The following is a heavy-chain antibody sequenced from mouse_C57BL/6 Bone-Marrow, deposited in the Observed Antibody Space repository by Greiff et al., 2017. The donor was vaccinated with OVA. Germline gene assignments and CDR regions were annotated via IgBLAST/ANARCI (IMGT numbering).Heavy chain of an antibody. Sequence: VQLQQSGPELVKPGASVKISCKASGYTFTDYYMNWVKQSHGKSLEWIGDINPNNGGTSYNQKFKGKATLTVDKSSSTAYMELRSLTSEDSAVYYCARSVYYYGSSHFAYWGQGTLVTVSA. V-gene: IGHV1-26*01. D-gene: IGHD1-1*01. CDR2: INPNNGGT. CDR1: GYTFTDYY. CDR3: ARSVYYYGSSHFAY. J-gene: IGHJ3*01.